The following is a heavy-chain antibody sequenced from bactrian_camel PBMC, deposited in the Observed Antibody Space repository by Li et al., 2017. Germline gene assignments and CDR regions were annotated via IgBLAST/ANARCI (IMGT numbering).Heavy chain of an antibody. V-gene: IGHV3S40*01. CDR3: TKDRGRAVPAGSFDY. CDR1: GFTFSSSV. J-gene: IGHJ6*01. CDR2: IDSNGGYT. D-gene: IGHD6*01. Sequence: VQLVESGGGSAQPGGSLRLSCAASGFTFSSSVMSWVRQAPGKGLEWVSSIDSNGGYTYYRDSVKGRFTISRDNAKNTLYLQLNSLKTEDTAMYYCTKDRGRAVPAGSFDYWAQGTQVTVS.